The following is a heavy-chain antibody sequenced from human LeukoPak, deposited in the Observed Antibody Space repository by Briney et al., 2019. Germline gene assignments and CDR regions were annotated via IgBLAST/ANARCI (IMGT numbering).Heavy chain of an antibody. Sequence: SVKVSCKASGGTFSSYAISWVRQAPGQRLEWMGRIIPIFGTANYAQKCQGRVTITTDESTSTDYMELSSLKSDDTAVYYCARSLRYCSGGSCYWLYYFDYWGQGTLVTVSS. CDR1: GGTFSSYA. V-gene: IGHV1-69*05. CDR3: ARSLRYCSGGSCYWLYYFDY. CDR2: IIPIFGTA. J-gene: IGHJ4*02. D-gene: IGHD2-15*01.